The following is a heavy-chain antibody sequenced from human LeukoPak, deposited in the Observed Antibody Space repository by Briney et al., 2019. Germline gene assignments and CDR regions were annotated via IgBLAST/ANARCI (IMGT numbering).Heavy chain of an antibody. CDR1: GFTFSSYA. D-gene: IGHD6-19*01. V-gene: IGHV3-30*01. Sequence: GGSLRLSCAASGFTFSSYAMHWVRQAPGKGLEWVAVISYDGSNKYYADSVKGRFTISRDNSKNTLYLQMNSLRAEDTAVYYCARDQAVAGYWYIDLWGRGTLVTVSS. J-gene: IGHJ2*01. CDR2: ISYDGSNK. CDR3: ARDQAVAGYWYIDL.